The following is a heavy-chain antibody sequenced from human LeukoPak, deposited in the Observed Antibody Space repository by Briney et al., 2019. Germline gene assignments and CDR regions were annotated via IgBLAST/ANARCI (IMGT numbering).Heavy chain of an antibody. V-gene: IGHV1-2*04. J-gene: IGHJ4*02. CDR1: GYTFTDYF. Sequence: GASVKVSCKSSGYTFTDYFLRWVRQAPGQGLEWMGCINLHTGGAHYAQKFQDWVSLTRDTSIGTAFMELSSLRSDATAIYYCARDFLGRTNGGSNYFGMDVWGQGTLVTVSS. D-gene: IGHD2-8*01. CDR3: ARDFLGRTNGGSNYFGMDV. CDR2: INLHTGGA.